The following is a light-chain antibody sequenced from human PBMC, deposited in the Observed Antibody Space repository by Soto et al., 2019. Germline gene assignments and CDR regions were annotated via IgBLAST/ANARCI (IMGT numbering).Light chain of an antibody. V-gene: IGKV3-11*01. CDR3: HQRQSWPRT. CDR2: LTS. Sequence: EIVLTQSPATLSAFPGDRVTLSCRASQALNTRLAWYQHKPGQAPRLLIYLTSNRAACVPARFSAWGSETDFTLTISDVEPEDFAVYYCHQRQSWPRTFGQGTKVEIK. CDR1: QALNTR. J-gene: IGKJ1*01.